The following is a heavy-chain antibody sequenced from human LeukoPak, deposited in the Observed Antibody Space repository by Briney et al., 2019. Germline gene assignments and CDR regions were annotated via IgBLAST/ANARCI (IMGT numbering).Heavy chain of an antibody. CDR1: GFTFSNYW. CDR3: ARRSGIAVAGAFDY. Sequence: GGSLRLSCAASGFTFSNYWMTWVRQAPGKGLEWVANINQGGSDQYYADSVQGRFTISRDNAKNSLYLQMNSLRAEDTAVYYCARRSGIAVAGAFDYWGQGTLVTVSS. D-gene: IGHD6-19*01. V-gene: IGHV3-7*03. CDR2: INQGGSDQ. J-gene: IGHJ4*02.